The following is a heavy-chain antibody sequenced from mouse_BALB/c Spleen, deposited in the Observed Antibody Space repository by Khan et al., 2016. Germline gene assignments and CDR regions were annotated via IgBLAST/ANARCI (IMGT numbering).Heavy chain of an antibody. CDR1: GYSITSDYA. CDR2: ISYSGGT. J-gene: IGHJ4*01. V-gene: IGHV3-2*02. D-gene: IGHD1-1*01. Sequence: EVQLQESGPGLVKPSQSLSLTCTVTGYSITSDYAWNWIRQFPGNRLEWMGYISYSGGTSYNPSLKSRISITRDTSKNQFFLQLNSVTSEDTATYYCARSDYGDKDAMDYWGQGTSVTVSS. CDR3: ARSDYGDKDAMDY.